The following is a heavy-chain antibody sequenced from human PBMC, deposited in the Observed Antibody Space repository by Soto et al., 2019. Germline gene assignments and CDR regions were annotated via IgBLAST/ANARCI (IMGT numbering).Heavy chain of an antibody. D-gene: IGHD6-19*01. CDR3: ARDSSQIAVAGTYPTSWFDP. Sequence: ASVKVSCKASGGTFSSYAISWVRQAPGQGLEWMGGIIPIFGTANYAQKFQGRVTITADESTSTAYMELSSLRSEDTAVYYCARDSSQIAVAGTYPTSWFDPWGQGTLVTVSS. CDR2: IIPIFGTA. CDR1: GGTFSSYA. V-gene: IGHV1-69*13. J-gene: IGHJ5*02.